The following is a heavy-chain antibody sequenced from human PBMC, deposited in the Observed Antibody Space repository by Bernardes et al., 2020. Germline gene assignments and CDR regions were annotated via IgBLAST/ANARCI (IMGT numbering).Heavy chain of an antibody. J-gene: IGHJ3*02. V-gene: IGHV4-39*01. CDR3: ARHVSWSGQLILAFDI. D-gene: IGHD5-18*01. CDR1: GGSISSSSYY. Sequence: SETLSLTCTVSGGSISSSSYYWGWIRQPPGKGLEWIGSIYYSGSTYYNPSLKSRVTISVDTSKNQFSLKLSSVTAADTAVYYCARHVSWSGQLILAFDIWGQGTMVTVSS. CDR2: IYYSGST.